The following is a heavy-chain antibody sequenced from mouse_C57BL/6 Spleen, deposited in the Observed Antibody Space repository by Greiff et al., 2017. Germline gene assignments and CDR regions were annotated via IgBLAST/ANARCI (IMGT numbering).Heavy chain of an antibody. J-gene: IGHJ2*01. V-gene: IGHV1-52*01. CDR2: IDPSDSET. CDR1: GYTFTSYW. CDR3: ARWGLRGYFDY. D-gene: IGHD2-2*01. Sequence: VQLQQPGAELVRPGSSVKLSCKASGYTFTSYWMHWVKQRPIQGLEWIGNIDPSDSETHYNQKFKDKATLTVDKSSSTAYMQLSSLTSEDSAVYYCARWGLRGYFDYWGQGTTLTVSS.